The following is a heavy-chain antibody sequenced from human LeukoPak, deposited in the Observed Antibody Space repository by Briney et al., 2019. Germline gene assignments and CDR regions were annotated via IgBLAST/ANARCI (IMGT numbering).Heavy chain of an antibody. CDR3: AEDRGSVAVAGIDY. V-gene: IGHV3-23*01. J-gene: IGHJ4*02. D-gene: IGHD6-19*01. CDR1: GFTFSNYA. CDR2: IGGYVGAT. Sequence: GGSLRLFCAASGFTFSNYAMSWVRQAPGKGLEWVSAIGGYVGATYYADSVKGRFTISRDNSKNTLYLQMNGLRAGDTAVYYCAEDRGSVAVAGIDYWGQGTLVTVSS.